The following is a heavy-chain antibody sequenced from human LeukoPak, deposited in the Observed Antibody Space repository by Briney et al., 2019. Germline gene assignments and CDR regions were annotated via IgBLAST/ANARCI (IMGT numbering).Heavy chain of an antibody. Sequence: SETLSLTCAVSGGSISSSNWWSWVRQPPGKGLEWIGEIYHSGSTNYNPSLKSRVTISVDKSKNQFSLKLSSVTAADTAVYYCARVWSATNSGYYGMDVWGQGTTVTVSS. D-gene: IGHD1-26*01. CDR2: IYHSGST. CDR3: ARVWSATNSGYYGMDV. J-gene: IGHJ6*02. V-gene: IGHV4-4*02. CDR1: GGSISSSNW.